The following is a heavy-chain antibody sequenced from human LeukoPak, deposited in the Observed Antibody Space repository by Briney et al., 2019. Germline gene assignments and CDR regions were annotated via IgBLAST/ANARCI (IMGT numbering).Heavy chain of an antibody. CDR2: ISGSGGST. Sequence: GGSLRLSCAASGFTFSSYAMSWVRQAPGKGLEWISAISGSGGSTYYADSVKGRFTISRVNSKNTLYLQMNSLRAEDTAVYYCANTGDSSGWSDFDYWGQGTLVTVSS. CDR3: ANTGDSSGWSDFDY. V-gene: IGHV3-23*01. J-gene: IGHJ4*02. D-gene: IGHD6-19*01. CDR1: GFTFSSYA.